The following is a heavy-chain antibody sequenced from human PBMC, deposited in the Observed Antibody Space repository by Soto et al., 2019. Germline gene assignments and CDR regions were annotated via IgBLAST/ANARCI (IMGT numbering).Heavy chain of an antibody. CDR3: ATRTVGWYFDL. CDR2: ISGSGGST. CDR1: GFTFSSYA. V-gene: IGHV3-23*01. D-gene: IGHD4-17*01. Sequence: EVQRLESGGGLVQPGGSLRLSCAASGFTFSSYAMSWVRQAPGKGLEWVSAISGSGGSTYYADSVSGRLTISRDNSKNTLYLQMNSMRAEDTAVYYCATRTVGWYFDLWGRGTLVTISS. J-gene: IGHJ2*01.